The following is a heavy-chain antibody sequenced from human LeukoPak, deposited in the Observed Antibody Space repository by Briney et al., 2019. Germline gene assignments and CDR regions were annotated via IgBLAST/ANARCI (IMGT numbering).Heavy chain of an antibody. J-gene: IGHJ4*02. CDR1: GFTFSSYA. D-gene: IGHD2-15*01. Sequence: GGSLRLSCAASGFTFSSYAMSWVRQAPGKGLEWVSAISGSGGSTYYADSVKGRFTISRDNSKNTLYLQMNSLRAEDTAVYYCAKALPVVRDRSGGSCYYPFDYWGQGTLVTVSS. V-gene: IGHV3-23*01. CDR3: AKALPVVRDRSGGSCYYPFDY. CDR2: ISGSGGST.